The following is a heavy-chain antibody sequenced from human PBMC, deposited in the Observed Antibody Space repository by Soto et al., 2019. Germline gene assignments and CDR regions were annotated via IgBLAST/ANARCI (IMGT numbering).Heavy chain of an antibody. CDR2: VSYSGST. CDR1: GGSISSGDYY. J-gene: IGHJ4*02. V-gene: IGHV4-31*03. CDR3: ARDGYSGDERALDY. D-gene: IGHD5-12*01. Sequence: QVQLQESGPGLVKPSQTLSLTCTVSGGSISSGDYYWNWIRQHPGKGLEWIGYVSYSGSTYYNPSLKSRVTITVDTSKNQFSLKLSSVTAADTAVYYCARDGYSGDERALDYWGQGTLVTVSS.